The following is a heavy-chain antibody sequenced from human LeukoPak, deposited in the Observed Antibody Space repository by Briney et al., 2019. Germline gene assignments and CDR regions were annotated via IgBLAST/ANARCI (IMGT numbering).Heavy chain of an antibody. Sequence: PERSLRLSCAASGFTFSSYGMHWVRQAPGKGLEWVAVISYDGGNKQFADSVKGRFTISRDNSKNTVYLEMNSLRVEVTAVYYCAKDTYFRDTSGYYVFDYWGQGTLVTVSS. J-gene: IGHJ4*02. CDR3: AKDTYFRDTSGYYVFDY. V-gene: IGHV3-30*18. CDR2: ISYDGGNK. CDR1: GFTFSSYG. D-gene: IGHD3-22*01.